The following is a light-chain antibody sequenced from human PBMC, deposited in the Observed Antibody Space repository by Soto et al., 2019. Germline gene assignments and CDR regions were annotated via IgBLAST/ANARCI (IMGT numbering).Light chain of an antibody. CDR2: AAS. V-gene: IGKV1-39*01. CDR3: QQCNSSPPT. Sequence: DIQMTQSPSSLSASPEDRATISCRASQSISNYLNWYQQKPGKAPRLLIYAASSLPTEVPSRFSGSRSGPDFTLTISSLQSEDFATYYCQQCNSSPPTFGEGTKVDNK. J-gene: IGKJ1*01. CDR1: QSISNY.